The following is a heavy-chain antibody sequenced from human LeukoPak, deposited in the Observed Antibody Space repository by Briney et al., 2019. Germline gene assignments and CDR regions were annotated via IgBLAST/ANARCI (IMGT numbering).Heavy chain of an antibody. V-gene: IGHV4-39*07. CDR3: ARTDSSGWWFYFDY. CDR1: GGSISSNSYY. Sequence: SETLSLTCTVSGGSISSNSYYWGWIRQPPGKGLEWIGSIDYSGSTYHNPSLKSRVTISVDTSNNQFSLNLSPVTAADTAMYYCARTDSSGWWFYFDYWGQGTQVTVSS. J-gene: IGHJ4*02. D-gene: IGHD6-19*01. CDR2: IDYSGST.